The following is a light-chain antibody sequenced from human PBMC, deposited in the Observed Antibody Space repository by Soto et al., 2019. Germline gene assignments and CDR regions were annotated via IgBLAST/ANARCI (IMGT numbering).Light chain of an antibody. Sequence: DIQMTQSPSSLSASVGDRVTITCRASQDIRSYLGWFQQKPGTAPKRLIYAASTLESGVPSRFSGRRSGTEFTLTISSLQPEDFATYYCLQHTSYPCTFGPGTKVDIK. CDR2: AAS. V-gene: IGKV1-17*01. CDR1: QDIRSY. CDR3: LQHTSYPCT. J-gene: IGKJ3*01.